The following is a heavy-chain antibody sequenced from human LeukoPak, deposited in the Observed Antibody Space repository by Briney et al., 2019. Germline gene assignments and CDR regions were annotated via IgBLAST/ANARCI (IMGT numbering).Heavy chain of an antibody. CDR1: GFTFSSYA. V-gene: IGHV3-21*01. J-gene: IGHJ4*02. Sequence: PGGSLRLSCAASGFTFSSYAVSWVRQAPGKGLEWVSSISSSSSYIYYADSVKGRFTISRDNAKNSLYLQMNSLRAEDTAVYYCARGYSYGYDYWDQGTLVTVSS. D-gene: IGHD5-18*01. CDR3: ARGYSYGYDY. CDR2: ISSSSSYI.